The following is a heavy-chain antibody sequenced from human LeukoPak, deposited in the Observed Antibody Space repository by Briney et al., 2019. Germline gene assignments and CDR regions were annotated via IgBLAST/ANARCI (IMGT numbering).Heavy chain of an antibody. J-gene: IGHJ4*02. CDR1: GFILSIYG. V-gene: IGHV3-30*03. Sequence: GGPLRLSCAASGFILSIYGMHGLRHAPGKGLVWVAVISYDGSNIYYDVSVRGRFTISRDNAKNTLYLQMNSLRAEDTAVYYCAREARMARDYWGQGTLVTVSS. CDR3: AREARMARDY. D-gene: IGHD5-24*01. CDR2: ISYDGSNI.